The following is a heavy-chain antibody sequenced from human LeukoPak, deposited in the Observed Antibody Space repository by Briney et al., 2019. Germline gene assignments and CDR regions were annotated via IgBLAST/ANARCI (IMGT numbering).Heavy chain of an antibody. D-gene: IGHD3-10*01. Sequence: SETLSLTCTVSGGSISSYYWSWIRQPPGKGLEWIGYIYYSGSTNYNPSLKSRVTISVDTSKNQFSLKLSSVTAADTAVYYCARANYYGSGNWFDPWGQGTLVTVSS. CDR2: IYYSGST. CDR1: GGSISSYY. V-gene: IGHV4-59*01. J-gene: IGHJ5*02. CDR3: ARANYYGSGNWFDP.